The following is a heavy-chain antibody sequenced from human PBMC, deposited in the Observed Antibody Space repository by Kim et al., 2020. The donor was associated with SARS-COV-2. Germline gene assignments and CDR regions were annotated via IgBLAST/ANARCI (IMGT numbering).Heavy chain of an antibody. CDR1: GFTFSSYA. J-gene: IGHJ6*02. CDR3: ARVMGVVGIEYGMDV. D-gene: IGHD3-22*01. V-gene: IGHV3-30*04. Sequence: GGSLRLSCAASGFTFSSYAMHWVRQAPGKGLEWVALISYDGSNKYYVDSVKGRLTISRDNSKNTLYLQMNSLRAEDTAMYYCARVMGVVGIEYGMDVWGQGTTVTVSS. CDR2: ISYDGSNK.